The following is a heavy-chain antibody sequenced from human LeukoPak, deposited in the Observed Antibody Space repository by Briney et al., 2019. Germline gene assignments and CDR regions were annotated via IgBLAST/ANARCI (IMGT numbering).Heavy chain of an antibody. J-gene: IGHJ4*02. Sequence: NPSETLSLTCAVYGGSFSGYYWSWLRQPPGKGLGWVGENNHSGSTNYNPSLKSRVTISVDKSKNQFSLQLSSVPAADTAVYFCAIGHRAYSNFWGQGTLVTVSS. V-gene: IGHV4-34*01. CDR2: NNHSGST. CDR3: AIGHRAYSNF. CDR1: GGSFSGYY. D-gene: IGHD4-11*01.